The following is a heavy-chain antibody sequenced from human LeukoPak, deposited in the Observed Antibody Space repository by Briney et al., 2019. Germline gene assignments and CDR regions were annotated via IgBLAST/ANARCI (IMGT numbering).Heavy chain of an antibody. CDR1: GFSFSSYA. CDR3: ARGEYGSGSYHIDY. CDR2: VSGSGGST. J-gene: IGHJ4*02. V-gene: IGHV3-23*01. Sequence: GGSLRLSCAASGFSFSSYAMSWVRQAPGKGLEWVSAVSGSGGSTYYADFVKGRFTISRDNSKHTLYMQMNSLRAEDTAVYYCARGEYGSGSYHIDYWGQGTLVTVSS. D-gene: IGHD3-10*01.